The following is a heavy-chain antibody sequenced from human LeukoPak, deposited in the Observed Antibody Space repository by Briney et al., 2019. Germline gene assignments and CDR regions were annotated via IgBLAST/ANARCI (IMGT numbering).Heavy chain of an antibody. Sequence: PGRSLRLSCAASGFTFSSYGMHWVRQAPGKGLEWVAVISYDGSNKYYADSVKGRFTISRDSSKNTLYLQMNSLRPDDTAVYYCARERMKTGGRGYYYDSIGPPDYWGQGTLVTVSS. CDR1: GFTFSSYG. D-gene: IGHD3-22*01. CDR3: ARERMKTGGRGYYYDSIGPPDY. J-gene: IGHJ4*02. CDR2: ISYDGSNK. V-gene: IGHV3-30*03.